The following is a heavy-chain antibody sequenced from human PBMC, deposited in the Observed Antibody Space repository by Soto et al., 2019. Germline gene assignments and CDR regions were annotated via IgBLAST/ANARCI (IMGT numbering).Heavy chain of an antibody. J-gene: IGHJ5*02. D-gene: IGHD2-21*01. CDR1: GGSISTSRSY. CDR3: ARQPTTGDTDLWFDP. V-gene: IGHV4-39*01. CDR2: IFYRGST. Sequence: QLQLLESGPGLVKASETLSLTCNVSGGSISTSRSYWAWIRQPPGKGLEWLANIFYRGSTYYNPSLARRVTVSVDTAKNEFSLKLRSVTAADTAVYYCARQPTTGDTDLWFDPWGQGTLVTVSS.